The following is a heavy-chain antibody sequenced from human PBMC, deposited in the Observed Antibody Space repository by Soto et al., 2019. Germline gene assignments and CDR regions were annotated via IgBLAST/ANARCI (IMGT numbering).Heavy chain of an antibody. J-gene: IGHJ6*02. CDR2: ISNDGTKK. V-gene: IGHV3-30*18. CDR3: EKDTLDCSGGDCPLFYYYGMDV. CDR1: GFTFRSYG. Sequence: QVQLVESGGGVVQPGKALRLSCATSGFTFRSYGMHWVRQAPGKGLEWLAVISNDGTKKFFADSVKGRLTLSRDNGRTTLYLQINSLRDEDTAVYLCEKDTLDCSGGDCPLFYYYGMDVWGQGTTVTVSS. D-gene: IGHD2-15*01.